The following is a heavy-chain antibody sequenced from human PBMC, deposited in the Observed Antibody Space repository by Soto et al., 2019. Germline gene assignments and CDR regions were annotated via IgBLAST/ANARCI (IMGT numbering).Heavy chain of an antibody. D-gene: IGHD3-9*01. CDR1: GFTFSNAW. J-gene: IGHJ4*02. CDR2: IKSKTDGGTT. Sequence: GGSLRLSCAASGFTFSNAWMSWVRQAQGKGLEWVGRIKSKTDGGTTDYAAPVKGRFTISRDDSKNTLYLQMNSLKTEDTAVYYCTTLRYFDWLSSFYWGQGTLVTVSS. CDR3: TTLRYFDWLSSFY. V-gene: IGHV3-15*01.